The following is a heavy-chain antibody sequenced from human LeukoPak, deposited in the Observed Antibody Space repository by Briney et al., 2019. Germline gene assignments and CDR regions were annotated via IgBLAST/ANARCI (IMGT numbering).Heavy chain of an antibody. CDR3: ASAPSGYFDS. D-gene: IGHD6-25*01. J-gene: IGHJ4*02. CDR1: GFTFSTYW. V-gene: IGHV3-74*01. CDR2: INTDGSST. Sequence: GGSLRLSCAASGFTFSTYWMHWVRQGPGKGLVWVSRINTDGSSTSYADSVKGRFTISRDNAENTLYLQMNSLRAEDTAVYYCASAPSGYFDSWGQGTLVTVSS.